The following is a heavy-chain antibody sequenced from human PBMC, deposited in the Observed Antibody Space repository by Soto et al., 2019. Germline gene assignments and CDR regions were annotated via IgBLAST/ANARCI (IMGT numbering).Heavy chain of an antibody. V-gene: IGHV3-13*01. Sequence: QPGGSLRLSCAASGFTFSSFDMHWVRQPTGKGLEWVSAIGTAGDTYYPGSVKGRFTISRDNAKNSLHLQMNSLRAGDTAVYYCAREARVFGKAFDVWGQGTMVTVSS. D-gene: IGHD3-3*01. J-gene: IGHJ3*01. CDR1: GFTFSSFD. CDR3: AREARVFGKAFDV. CDR2: IGTAGDT.